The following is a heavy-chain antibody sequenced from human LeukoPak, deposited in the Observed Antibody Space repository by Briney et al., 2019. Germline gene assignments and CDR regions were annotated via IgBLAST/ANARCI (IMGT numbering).Heavy chain of an antibody. Sequence: ASVKVSCKASGYTFTSYYMHWVRQAPGQGLEWMGIINPSGGSTSYAQKFQGRVTMTRDMSTSTVYMELSSLRSEDTAVYYCARTGVAATLRSAFDIWGQGTTVTVSS. CDR3: ARTGVAATLRSAFDI. V-gene: IGHV1-46*01. D-gene: IGHD2-15*01. CDR1: GYTFTSYY. CDR2: INPSGGST. J-gene: IGHJ3*02.